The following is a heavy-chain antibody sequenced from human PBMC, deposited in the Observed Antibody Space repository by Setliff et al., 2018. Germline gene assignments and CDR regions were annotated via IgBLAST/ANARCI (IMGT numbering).Heavy chain of an antibody. CDR2: IGVYTGHT. Sequence: ASVKVCCKASGYTFAESIVSWVRQAPGQGLEWMGWIGVYTGHTSFAQKFEDRVSMSTDKSTNMAYMELRGLRFDDTAVYYCLRLVRYCTKIACQATSGDEVWGLGTLVTVSS. D-gene: IGHD2-8*01. J-gene: IGHJ4*02. CDR1: GYTFAESI. CDR3: LRLVRYCTKIACQATSGDEV. V-gene: IGHV1-18*04.